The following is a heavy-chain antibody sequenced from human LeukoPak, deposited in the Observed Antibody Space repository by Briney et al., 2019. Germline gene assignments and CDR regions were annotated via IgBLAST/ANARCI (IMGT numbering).Heavy chain of an antibody. D-gene: IGHD2-15*01. CDR2: IFPSGGEI. Sequence: GWSLRLSCAASGFTFSTFAMNWVRQPTAKGLEWVSSIFPSGGEIHYEDSVRGRFTISRYNSKSTLSLQMNSLRAEDTAIYYCATYRQVLLPFESWGQGTLVTVSS. CDR1: GFTFSTFA. V-gene: IGHV3-23*01. CDR3: ATYRQVLLPFES. J-gene: IGHJ4*02.